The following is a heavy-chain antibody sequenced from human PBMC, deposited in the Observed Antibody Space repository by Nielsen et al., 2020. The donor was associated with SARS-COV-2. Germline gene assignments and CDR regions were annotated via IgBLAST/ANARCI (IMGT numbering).Heavy chain of an antibody. D-gene: IGHD2-2*01. J-gene: IGHJ5*02. CDR3: ARYSTGWFSGLYWFDP. CDR1: GYTFTKYG. CDR2: ISGNSDSA. V-gene: IGHV1-18*04. Sequence: ASVKVSCKASGYTFTKYGISWVRQAPGQGLEWMGWISGNSDSAKYVKKFLGRVIMTTDTSTSTAYLEVTSLTSDDTAVYYCARYSTGWFSGLYWFDPWGQGTLVTVST.